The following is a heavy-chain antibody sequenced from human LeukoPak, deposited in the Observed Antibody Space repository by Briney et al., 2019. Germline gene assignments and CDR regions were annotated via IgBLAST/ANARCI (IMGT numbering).Heavy chain of an antibody. J-gene: IGHJ5*02. V-gene: IGHV4-59*12. CDR3: ARGTRATANLWFDP. CDR2: IYYSGST. D-gene: IGHD5-18*01. Sequence: PSETLSLTCTVSGGSISSYYWSWIRQPPGKGLEWIGYIYYSGSTNYNPSLKSRVTMSVDTSKNQFSLKLSSVTAADTAVYYCARGTRATANLWFDPWGQGTLVTVSS. CDR1: GGSISSYY.